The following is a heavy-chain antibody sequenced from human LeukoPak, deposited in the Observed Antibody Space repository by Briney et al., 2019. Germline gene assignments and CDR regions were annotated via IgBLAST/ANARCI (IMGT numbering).Heavy chain of an antibody. CDR1: GDGFTRHT. V-gene: IGHV3-21*05. CDR3: AREYDSRARFDS. J-gene: IGHJ4*02. CDR2: IRSTGDYI. D-gene: IGHD6-13*01. Sequence: GGSLRLSCAGSGDGFTRHTMNWVRGAPGKGREWISYIRSTGDYIYYADSVKGRFTISRDNARTSVYLQMNSLRVEDTAIYYCAREYDSRARFDSWGQGTLVTVSS.